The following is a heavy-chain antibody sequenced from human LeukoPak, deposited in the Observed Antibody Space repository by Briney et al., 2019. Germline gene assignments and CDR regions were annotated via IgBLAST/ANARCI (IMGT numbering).Heavy chain of an antibody. V-gene: IGHV4-31*03. J-gene: IGHJ4*02. CDR1: GGSISSGGYY. D-gene: IGHD3-10*01. CDR2: IYYSGST. Sequence: SQTLSLTCTVSGGSISSGGYYWSWIRQHPGKGLEWIGYIYYSGSTYYNPSLKSRVTISVDTSKNQFSLKLSSVTAADTAVYYCARTRITMVRGVIVPNPFDYWGQGILVTVSS. CDR3: ARTRITMVRGVIVPNPFDY.